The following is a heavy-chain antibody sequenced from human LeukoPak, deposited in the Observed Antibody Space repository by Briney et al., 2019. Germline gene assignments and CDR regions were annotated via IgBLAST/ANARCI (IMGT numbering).Heavy chain of an antibody. CDR1: GFTFSRSP. V-gene: IGHV3-48*03. J-gene: IGHJ3*02. D-gene: IGHD3-16*01. CDR3: ARNYGGAFDI. Sequence: GGSLRLSCVASGFTFSRSPMTWVRQGPGKGLEWVSSISDDGYTIYYADSVKGRFTISRDNAKNSLYLQMNSLRAEDTAVYYCARNYGGAFDIWGQGTMVTVSS. CDR2: ISDDGYTI.